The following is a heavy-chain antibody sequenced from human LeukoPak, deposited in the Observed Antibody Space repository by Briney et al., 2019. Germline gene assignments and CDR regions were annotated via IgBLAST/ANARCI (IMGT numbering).Heavy chain of an antibody. CDR3: ARTLLSPRYAFDI. CDR2: LYTSGST. Sequence: SQTLPLTCTVSGGSISSGSYYWSWIRQPAGKGLEWIGRLYTSGSTSYNPSLKSRATISVDTSKNQFSLKLSSVTAADTAVYYCARTLLSPRYAFDIWGQGTMVTVSS. J-gene: IGHJ3*02. CDR1: GGSISSGSYY. V-gene: IGHV4-61*02. D-gene: IGHD3-10*01.